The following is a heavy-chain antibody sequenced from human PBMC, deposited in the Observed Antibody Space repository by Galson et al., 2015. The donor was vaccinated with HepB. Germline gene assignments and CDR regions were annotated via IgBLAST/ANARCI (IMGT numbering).Heavy chain of an antibody. D-gene: IGHD4-17*01. CDR3: ASYGEYAAFDI. CDR1: GFTFSSSA. Sequence: SLRLSCAASGFTFSSSAMHWVRQAPGKGLEWVAVISNDGSNKYYADSVKGRFTISRDNSKNTLYLQMNSLRADDTAVYSCASYGEYAAFDIWGQGTQVTVSS. J-gene: IGHJ3*02. V-gene: IGHV3-30-3*01. CDR2: ISNDGSNK.